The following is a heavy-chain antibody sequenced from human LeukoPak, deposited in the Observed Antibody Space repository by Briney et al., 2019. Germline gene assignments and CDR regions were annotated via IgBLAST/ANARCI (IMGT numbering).Heavy chain of an antibody. D-gene: IGHD6-19*01. J-gene: IGHJ4*02. CDR2: IYSGGST. CDR3: ARRDSSGWYGGFDY. V-gene: IGHV3-53*01. CDR1: GFTFSSNY. Sequence: PGGSLRLSCAASGFTFSSNYMRWVRQAPGKGLEWVSVIYSGGSTYYADSVKGRFTISRDNSKNTLYLQMNSLRAEDTAVYYCARRDSSGWYGGFDYWGQGTLVTVSS.